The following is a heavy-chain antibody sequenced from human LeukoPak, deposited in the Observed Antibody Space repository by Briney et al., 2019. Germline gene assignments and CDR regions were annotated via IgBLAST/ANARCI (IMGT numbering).Heavy chain of an antibody. V-gene: IGHV3-20*04. CDR3: AKGMVAGVAFSSGSGY. D-gene: IGHD6-19*01. CDR2: INWNGGST. CDR1: GFTFDDYG. J-gene: IGHJ4*02. Sequence: GGSLRLSCAASGFTFDDYGMSWVRQAPGKGLEWVSGINWNGGSTGYADSVKGRFTISRDNAKNSLYLQMNSLRAEDTAVYYCAKGMVAGVAFSSGSGYWGQGTLVTVSS.